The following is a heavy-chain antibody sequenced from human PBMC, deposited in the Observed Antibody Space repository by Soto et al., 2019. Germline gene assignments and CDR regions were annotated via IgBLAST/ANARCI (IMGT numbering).Heavy chain of an antibody. CDR3: ARGPGGGFVDY. CDR2: IYSGGST. CDR1: GFTVSSNY. D-gene: IGHD2-15*01. Sequence: EVQLVESGGGLVQPGGSLRLSCEASGFTVSSNYMSWVSQAPGKGLEWVSVIYSGGSTYYADSVKGRFTISRHNSKNTLYLQMNSLRAEDTAVYYCARGPGGGFVDYWGQGTLVTVSS. J-gene: IGHJ4*02. V-gene: IGHV3-53*04.